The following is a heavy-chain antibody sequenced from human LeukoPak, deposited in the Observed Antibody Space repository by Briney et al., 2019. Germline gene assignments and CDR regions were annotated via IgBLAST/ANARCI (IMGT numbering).Heavy chain of an antibody. J-gene: IGHJ6*03. Sequence: ASVKVSCKASGYTFTSYGISWVRQAPGQGLEWMGWISAYNGNTNYAQKLQGRVTMTTDTSTSTAYMELSSLRSEDTAVYYCAAGYCGGDCYPTYYYYMDVWGKGTTVTVSS. CDR3: AAGYCGGDCYPTYYYYMDV. CDR1: GYTFTSYG. D-gene: IGHD2-21*01. V-gene: IGHV1-18*01. CDR2: ISAYNGNT.